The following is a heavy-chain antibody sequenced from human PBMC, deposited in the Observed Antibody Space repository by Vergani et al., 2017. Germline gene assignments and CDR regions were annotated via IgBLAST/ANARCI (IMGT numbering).Heavy chain of an antibody. Sequence: QVQLVESGGGVVQPGRSLRLSCAASGFTFSSYAMHWVRQAPGKGLEWVAVISYDGSNKCYADSVKGRFTISRDNSKNTLYLQMNSLRAEDTAVYYCARGHSMITFGGVIRYWGQGTLVTVSS. J-gene: IGHJ4*02. CDR2: ISYDGSNK. CDR1: GFTFSSYA. V-gene: IGHV3-30*01. CDR3: ARGHSMITFGGVIRY. D-gene: IGHD3-16*02.